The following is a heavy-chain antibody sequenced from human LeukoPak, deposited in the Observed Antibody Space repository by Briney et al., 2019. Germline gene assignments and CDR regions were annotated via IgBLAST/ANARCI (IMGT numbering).Heavy chain of an antibody. V-gene: IGHV3-23*01. CDR2: VSGGGADT. J-gene: IGHJ4*02. CDR1: GFTFSSYA. Sequence: PGGSLRLSCAASGFTFSSYAMTWVRQAPGKGLEWVSVVSGGGADTYYGDSVKGRFTISRDTSKNTLYLQMNSLRAEDTAVYYCARGKSTSCHAGLDYWGQGTLVTVSS. CDR3: ARGKSTSCHAGLDY. D-gene: IGHD2-2*01.